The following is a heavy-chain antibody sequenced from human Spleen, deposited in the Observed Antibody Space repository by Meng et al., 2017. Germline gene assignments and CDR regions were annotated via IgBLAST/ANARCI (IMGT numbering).Heavy chain of an antibody. CDR1: GFTFSSSA. CDR2: ISISGDTT. CDR3: AKGIRPNDY. J-gene: IGHJ4*02. D-gene: IGHD2-15*01. Sequence: GESLKTSCAVSGFTFSSSAMSWVRQAPGKGLEWVSSISISGDTTSYADSVKGRFTISRDNSKNTLFLQMNSLRAEDTAVYYCAKGIRPNDYWGQGTLVTVSS. V-gene: IGHV3-23*01.